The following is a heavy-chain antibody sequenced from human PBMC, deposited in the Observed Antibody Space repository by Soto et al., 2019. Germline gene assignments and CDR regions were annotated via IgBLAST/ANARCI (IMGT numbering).Heavy chain of an antibody. Sequence: QVQLQESGPGLVKPSETLSLTCTVSGDSVSSGSYYWSWIRQPPGKGLEWIGYIYYSGSTNYNPPLQGRVTLSVDTSKNQFPLSRSSLTAADTAVYYCARVPRTGPPRYYFDYWGQGTLVTVSS. CDR3: ARVPRTGPPRYYFDY. CDR2: IYYSGST. V-gene: IGHV4-61*01. J-gene: IGHJ4*02. D-gene: IGHD1-1*01. CDR1: GDSVSSGSYY.